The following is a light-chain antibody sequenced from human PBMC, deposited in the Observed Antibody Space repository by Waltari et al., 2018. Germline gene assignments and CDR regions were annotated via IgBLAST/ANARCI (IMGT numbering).Light chain of an antibody. V-gene: IGKV3-20*01. CDR2: GAS. CDR3: QQYGSSSWT. CDR1: QSGSSSS. J-gene: IGKJ1*01. Sequence: DIVLTQSPGTLSLSPGQRATLPCRASQSGSSSSLAWYQQKPGQAPRLLIYGASSRATGIPDRFSGSGSGTDFTLTISRLEPEDFAVYYCQQYGSSSWTFGQGTKVEIK.